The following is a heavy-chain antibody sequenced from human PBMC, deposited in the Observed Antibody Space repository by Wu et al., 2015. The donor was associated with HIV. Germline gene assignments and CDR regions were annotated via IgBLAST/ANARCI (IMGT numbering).Heavy chain of an antibody. CDR1: GGTFSSYA. D-gene: IGHD3-9*01. Sequence: QVQLVQSGAEVKKPGSSVKVSCKASGGTFSSYAISWVRQAPEQGLEWMGGIIPIFGTANYAQKFQGRVTITTDESTSTAYMELKSPTSEDTATYYCARRLVLAGSASDLWGQGTMVTVSS. V-gene: IGHV1-69*05. CDR3: ARRLVLAGSASDL. CDR2: IIPIFGTA. J-gene: IGHJ3*01.